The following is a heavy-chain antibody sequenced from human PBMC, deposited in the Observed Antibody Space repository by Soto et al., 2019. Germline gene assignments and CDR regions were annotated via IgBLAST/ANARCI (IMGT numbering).Heavy chain of an antibody. V-gene: IGHV4-31*03. CDR3: AREVDYGGNVDAFDI. D-gene: IGHD4-17*01. J-gene: IGHJ3*02. CDR2: IYYSGST. CDR1: GGSISSGGYY. Sequence: QVQLQESGPGLVKPSQTLSLTCTVSGGSISSGGYYWSWIRQHPGKGLVWIGYIYYSGSTYYNPSLKIRVTIAVDTSKSHFSLKLSSVTAADTAVYYCAREVDYGGNVDAFDIWCQGTMVTVSS.